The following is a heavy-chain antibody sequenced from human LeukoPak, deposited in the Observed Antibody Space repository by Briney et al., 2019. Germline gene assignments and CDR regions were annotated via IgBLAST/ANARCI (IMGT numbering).Heavy chain of an antibody. V-gene: IGHV3-7*01. J-gene: IGHJ4*02. CDR1: GFTFSSYW. CDR2: IKQDGSEK. Sequence: GGSLRLSCAASGFTFSSYWMNWVRQAPGKGLEWVANIKQDGSEKYYVDSVEGRFTISRDNAKNAVYLQMNSLRAEDTAMYYCAGGSGFLTDCWGQGTLLTVSS. CDR3: AGGSGFLTDC. D-gene: IGHD2-21*01.